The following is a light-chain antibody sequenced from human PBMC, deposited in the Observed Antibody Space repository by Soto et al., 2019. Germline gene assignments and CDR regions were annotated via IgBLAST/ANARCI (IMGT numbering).Light chain of an antibody. V-gene: IGLV2-14*01. J-gene: IGLJ2*01. CDR2: EVN. CDR1: SSDVGGYNY. Sequence: QSVLTKPASVSGSPGQSITISCTGTSSDVGGYNYVSWYQHHPGKAPKLMIYEVNNRPSGVSDRFSGSKSGNTASLTISGLQAGDEADYYCSSYTSINHVVFGGGTKVTVL. CDR3: SSYTSINHVV.